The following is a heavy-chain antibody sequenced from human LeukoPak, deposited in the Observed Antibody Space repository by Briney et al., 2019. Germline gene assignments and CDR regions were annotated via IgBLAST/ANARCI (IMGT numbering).Heavy chain of an antibody. Sequence: GGSLRLSCAASGFTFSIYGMYWVRQAPGKGLEWAAVILHDGSNKYYGESVKGRFTISRDNSKNTLFLQMNSLRADDTGVYYCAKVGYSSSWNYYYYGMDVWGQGTTVTVSS. J-gene: IGHJ6*02. V-gene: IGHV3-30*18. CDR3: AKVGYSSSWNYYYYGMDV. CDR1: GFTFSIYG. D-gene: IGHD6-13*01. CDR2: ILHDGSNK.